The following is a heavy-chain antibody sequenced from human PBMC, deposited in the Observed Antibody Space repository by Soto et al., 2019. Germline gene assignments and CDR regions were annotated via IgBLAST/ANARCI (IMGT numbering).Heavy chain of an antibody. V-gene: IGHV1-8*01. D-gene: IGHD5-12*01. CDR2: MNPNSGNT. CDR3: TTSQWPRLYYYGMDV. Sequence: QVQLVQSGAEVKKPGASVKVSCKASGYTFTSYDINWVRQATGQGLEWMGWMNPNSGNTGYAQKFQGRVSMNRNTSIRTSYMELSSLRSEDTAVYYCTTSQWPRLYYYGMDVWGQGTTVTVSS. J-gene: IGHJ6*02. CDR1: GYTFTSYD.